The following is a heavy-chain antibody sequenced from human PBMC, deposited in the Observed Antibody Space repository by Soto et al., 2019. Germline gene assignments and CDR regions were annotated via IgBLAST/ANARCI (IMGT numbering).Heavy chain of an antibody. CDR1: GFTVSSNY. V-gene: IGHV3-53*01. CDR2: IYSGGST. D-gene: IGHD1-26*01. Sequence: ESGGGLIQPGGSLRLSCAASGFTVSSNYMSWVRQAPGKGLEWVSVIYSGGSTYYADSVKGRFTISRDNSKNTLYLQMNSLRAEDTAVYYCARGERGRHNWFDPWGQGTLVTVSS. J-gene: IGHJ5*02. CDR3: ARGERGRHNWFDP.